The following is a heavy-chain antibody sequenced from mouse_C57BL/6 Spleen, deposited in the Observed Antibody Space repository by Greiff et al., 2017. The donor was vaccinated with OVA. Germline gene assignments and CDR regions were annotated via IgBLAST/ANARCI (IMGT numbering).Heavy chain of an antibody. J-gene: IGHJ2*01. CDR3: ARAVYYDYDEGRYFDY. D-gene: IGHD2-4*01. CDR1: GFSLSTFGMG. Sequence: VMLVESGPGILQPSQTLSLTCSFSGFSLSTFGMGVGWIRQPSGKGLEWLAPIWWDDDKYYNPALKSRLTISKDTSKNQVFLKIANVDTADTATYYCARAVYYDYDEGRYFDYWGQGTTLTVSS. V-gene: IGHV8-8*01. CDR2: IWWDDDK.